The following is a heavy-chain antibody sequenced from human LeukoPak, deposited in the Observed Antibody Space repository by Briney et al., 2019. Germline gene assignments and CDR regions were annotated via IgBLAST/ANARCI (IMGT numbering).Heavy chain of an antibody. CDR3: ARVQVYDGNFYGANDY. J-gene: IGHJ4*02. Sequence: PGGSLRLSCAASGFTFSNYSMTWVRQAPGKGLEWVANIREDGSEKYYVDSVKGRFTMSRDNAKNSLYLQMNSLRAEETAVYYCARVQVYDGNFYGANDYWGQGTLVTVSS. CDR2: IREDGSEK. CDR1: GFTFSNYS. D-gene: IGHD2/OR15-2a*01. V-gene: IGHV3-7*01.